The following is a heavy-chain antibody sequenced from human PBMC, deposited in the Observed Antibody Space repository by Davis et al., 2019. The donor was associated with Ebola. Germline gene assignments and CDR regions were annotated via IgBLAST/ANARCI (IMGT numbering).Heavy chain of an antibody. CDR2: ISSSSNYI. CDR3: ARDSFPGGFDY. V-gene: IGHV3-21*01. D-gene: IGHD4-23*01. CDR1: GFTFSSNS. J-gene: IGHJ4*02. Sequence: GGSLRLSCAASGFTFSSNSMNWVRQAPGKGLEWVSFISSSSNYIYYADSVKGRFTVSRDNAKNSLYLQMNSLRAEDTAVYYCARDSFPGGFDYWGQGTLVTVSS.